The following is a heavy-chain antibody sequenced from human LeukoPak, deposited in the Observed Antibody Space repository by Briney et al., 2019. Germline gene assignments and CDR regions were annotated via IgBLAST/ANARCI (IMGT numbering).Heavy chain of an antibody. CDR1: GYTFTDYY. CDR2: MHPNSGGT. V-gene: IGHV1-2*02. Sequence: GASVKVSCKASGYTFTDYYIHWVRQAPGQGLEFMGWMHPNSGGTIYAQKFQGRVTMTRDTSISTAYLEVSSLTSDDTALYYCSREDYWGQGTLVTVSS. CDR3: SREDY. J-gene: IGHJ4*02.